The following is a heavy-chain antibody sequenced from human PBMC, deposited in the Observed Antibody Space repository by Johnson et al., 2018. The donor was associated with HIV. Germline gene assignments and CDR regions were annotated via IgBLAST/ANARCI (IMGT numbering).Heavy chain of an antibody. CDR2: ISYDGSNK. CDR3: AKDGAKYYYDSSGYRDAFDI. CDR1: GFTFSSYG. D-gene: IGHD3-22*01. Sequence: QVQLVESGGGLVQPGGSLRLSCAASGFTFSSYGMHWVRQAPGKGLEWVAVISYDGSNKYYAASVKGRFTISRDNAKNSLYLQMNSLRAEDTAVYYCAKDGAKYYYDSSGYRDAFDIWGQGTMVTVSS. J-gene: IGHJ3*02. V-gene: IGHV3-30*18.